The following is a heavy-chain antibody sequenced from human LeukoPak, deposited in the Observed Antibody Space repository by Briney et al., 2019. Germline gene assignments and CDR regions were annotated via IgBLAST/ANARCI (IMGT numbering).Heavy chain of an antibody. D-gene: IGHD2-2*01. Sequence: PSQTLSLTCTVSGGSISSGGYYWSWIRQHPGTGLEWIGYIYYSGSTYYNPSLKSRVTISVDTSKNQFSLKLSSVTAADTAVYYCAGYCSSTSCYDYWGQGTLVTVSS. J-gene: IGHJ4*02. CDR1: GGSISSGGYY. CDR2: IYYSGST. V-gene: IGHV4-31*03. CDR3: AGYCSSTSCYDY.